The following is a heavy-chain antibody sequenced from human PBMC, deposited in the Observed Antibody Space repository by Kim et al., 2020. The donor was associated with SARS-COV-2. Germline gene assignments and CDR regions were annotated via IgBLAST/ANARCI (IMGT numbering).Heavy chain of an antibody. Sequence: YSPSFQGQVTISADKSISTAYLQWSSLKASDTAMYYCARIAVVVGNWFDPWGQGTLVTVSS. V-gene: IGHV5-51*01. CDR3: ARIAVVVGNWFDP. J-gene: IGHJ5*02. D-gene: IGHD2-21*01.